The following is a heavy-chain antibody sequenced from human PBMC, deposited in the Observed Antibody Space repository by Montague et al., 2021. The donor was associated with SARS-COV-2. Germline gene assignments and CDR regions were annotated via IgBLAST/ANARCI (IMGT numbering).Heavy chain of an antibody. D-gene: IGHD1-26*01. CDR1: GGSMSDYN. J-gene: IGHJ5*02. Sequence: SETLSLTCNVSGGSMSDYNWSWTWQSQAKGMEWNGYIYYTGTTNYNSNLKSRGTISIDTYNNHFSLNLKSVTAADAAVYYCAGGADIVGATAWGQGTLVAGSS. CDR2: IYYTGTT. V-gene: IGHV4-59*01. CDR3: AGGADIVGATA.